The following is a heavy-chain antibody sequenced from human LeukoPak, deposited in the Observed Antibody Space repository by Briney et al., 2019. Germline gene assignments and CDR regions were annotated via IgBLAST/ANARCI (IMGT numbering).Heavy chain of an antibody. V-gene: IGHV4-30-2*01. CDR1: GGSISSGGYS. CDR3: ARLVRATNGMDV. CDR2: IYHSGST. Sequence: SETLSLTCAVSGGSISSGGYSWSWIRQPPGKGLEWIGYIYHSGSTYYNPSLKSRVTISVDRSRNQFSLKLSSVTAADTAVYYCARLVRATNGMDVWGQGTTVTVSS. D-gene: IGHD1-26*01. J-gene: IGHJ6*02.